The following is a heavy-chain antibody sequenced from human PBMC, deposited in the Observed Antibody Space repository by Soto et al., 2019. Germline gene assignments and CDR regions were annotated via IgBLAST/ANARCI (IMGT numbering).Heavy chain of an antibody. J-gene: IGHJ6*03. CDR3: ARVGFSVCRPPHYYYYYYMDV. D-gene: IGHD1-20*01. CDR1: GYTFTSYG. CDR2: ISAYNGNT. V-gene: IGHV1-18*01. Sequence: GASVKVSCKASGYTFTSYGISWVRQAPGQGLEWMGWISAYNGNTNYAQKLQGRVTMTTDTSTSTAYMELRSLRSDDTAVYYCARVGFSVCRPPHYYYYYYMDVWGKGTTVTV.